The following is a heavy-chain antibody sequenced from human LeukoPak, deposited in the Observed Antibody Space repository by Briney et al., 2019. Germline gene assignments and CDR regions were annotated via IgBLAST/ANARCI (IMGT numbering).Heavy chain of an antibody. CDR2: MFYGGDT. CDR3: AGHKVHDFGGSDWYFDL. J-gene: IGHJ2*01. CDR1: GCSISRSS. V-gene: IGHV4-59*08. Sequence: SETLSLTCTVSGCSISRSSWSWIRQPPGKGLEGIGYMFYGGDTNHNPSLKSRVTMSVDTSKNQFSLRLSSVTAADTAVYYCAGHKVHDFGGSDWYFDLWGRGTLVTVSS. D-gene: IGHD4-23*01.